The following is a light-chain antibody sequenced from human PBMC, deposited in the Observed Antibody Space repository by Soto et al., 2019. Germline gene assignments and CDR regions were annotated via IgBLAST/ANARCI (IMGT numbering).Light chain of an antibody. CDR1: SSDVGYYNY. CDR2: DVT. V-gene: IGLV2-14*03. Sequence: QSALTQPASVSGSPGQSITISCTATSSDVGYYNYVSWYQQHPGKAPKLIIYDVTSRPSGVSNRFSGSNSGNTASLTISGLQVEDEADYYCSSHPTTNTHVVFGGGTKLTVL. CDR3: SSHPTTNTHVV. J-gene: IGLJ2*01.